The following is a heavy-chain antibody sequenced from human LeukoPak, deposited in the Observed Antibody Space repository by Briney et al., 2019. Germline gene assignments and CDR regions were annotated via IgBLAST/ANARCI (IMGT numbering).Heavy chain of an antibody. J-gene: IGHJ6*02. V-gene: IGHV3-11*01. CDR3: VRDIRDCAIADCYTYYHHGVDV. Sequence: GGSLRLSCAASGITFSDYYMSWIRQAPGKGLEWVSQISSSGSTIYYTDSVRGCFTISRDNAKSSLYLQMSNLRAEDTAIYYCVRDIRDCAIADCYTYYHHGVDVWGQGTTVTVSS. CDR1: GITFSDYY. D-gene: IGHD2-2*02. CDR2: ISSSGSTI.